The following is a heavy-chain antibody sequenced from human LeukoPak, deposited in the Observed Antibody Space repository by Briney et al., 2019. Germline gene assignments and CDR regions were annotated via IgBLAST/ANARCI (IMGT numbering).Heavy chain of an antibody. CDR3: ARRGPRNSGSLSKYNWFDA. CDR2: IYTSGST. CDR1: GGSISSSSYY. D-gene: IGHD5-12*01. V-gene: IGHV4-61*05. Sequence: SETLSLTCTVSGGSISSSSYYWGWIRQPPGKGLEWIGYIYTSGSTNYNPSLKSRVTISVDTSKNQFSLKLSSVTAADTAVYYCARRGPRNSGSLSKYNWFDAWGQGTLVTVSS. J-gene: IGHJ5*02.